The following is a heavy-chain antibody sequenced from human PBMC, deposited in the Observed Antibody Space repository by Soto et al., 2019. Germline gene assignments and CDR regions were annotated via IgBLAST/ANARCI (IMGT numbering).Heavy chain of an antibody. J-gene: IGHJ4*02. CDR1: GGSISSSSYY. Sequence: SETLSLTCTVSGGSISSSSYYWGWIRQPPGEGLEWIGSIYYSGSTYYNPSLKSRVTISVDTSKNQFSLKLSSVTAADTAVYYCASGYSREDYWGQGTLVTVSS. V-gene: IGHV4-39*01. CDR3: ASGYSREDY. D-gene: IGHD6-13*01. CDR2: IYYSGST.